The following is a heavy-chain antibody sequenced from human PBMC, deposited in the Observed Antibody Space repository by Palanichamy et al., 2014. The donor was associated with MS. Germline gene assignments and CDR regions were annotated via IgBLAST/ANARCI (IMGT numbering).Heavy chain of an antibody. Sequence: QLQLQESGPGLVKPFGRPCPSPALSLVAPSAVVVTTGGWIRQPPGKGLEWIGSIYYSGSTYYNPSLKSRVTISVDTSKNQFSLKLSSVTAADTAVYYCAREYSSSSVLDYWGQGTLVTVSS. CDR3: AREYSSSSVLDY. CDR1: VAPSAVVVTT. CDR2: IYYSGST. V-gene: IGHV4-39*07. D-gene: IGHD6-6*01. J-gene: IGHJ4*02.